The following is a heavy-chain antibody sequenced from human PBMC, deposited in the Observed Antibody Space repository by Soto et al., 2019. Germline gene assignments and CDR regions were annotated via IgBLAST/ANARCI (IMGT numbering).Heavy chain of an antibody. J-gene: IGHJ4*02. D-gene: IGHD6-13*01. V-gene: IGHV1-2*02. CDR2: INPNSGGT. Sequence: WASVKVSCKASGYTFTGYYMHWVRQAPGQGLEWMGWINPNSGGTNYAQKFQGRVTMTRDTSISTAYMELSRLRSDDTAVYYCGRIAAAGTGDYWGQGTLVTVSS. CDR1: GYTFTGYY. CDR3: GRIAAAGTGDY.